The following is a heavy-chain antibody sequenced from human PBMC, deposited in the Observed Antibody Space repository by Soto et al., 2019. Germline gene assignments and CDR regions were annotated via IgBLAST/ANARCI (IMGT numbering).Heavy chain of an antibody. J-gene: IGHJ4*02. Sequence: VESVKISCNGSGYGFSSYSINWVRQMPWTGMQWMGSINPSESYTKYSASCKCHVTISVDQSIRTRYLYMTSLKASATALQSCARPKTGSEALNYCRKRPRVT. D-gene: IGHD3-10*01. CDR3: ARPKTGSEALNY. CDR1: GYGFSSYS. CDR2: INPSESYT. V-gene: IGHV5-10-1*01.